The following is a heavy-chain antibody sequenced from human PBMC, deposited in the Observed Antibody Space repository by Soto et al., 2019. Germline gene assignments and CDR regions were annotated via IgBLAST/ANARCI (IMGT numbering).Heavy chain of an antibody. CDR1: GGTFSSYA. J-gene: IGHJ6*01. CDR3: ARVSARLVEGSEIEHYCYYGMDV. V-gene: IGHV1-69*01. CDR2: IIPIFGTA. D-gene: IGHD6-19*01. Sequence: QVQLVQSGAEVKKPGSSVKVSCKASGGTFSSYAISWVRQAPGQGLEWMGGIIPIFGTANYAQKFQGRVTITADESTSTAYMELSSLRSEDTAVYYCARVSARLVEGSEIEHYCYYGMDVWGQGTTVTVSS.